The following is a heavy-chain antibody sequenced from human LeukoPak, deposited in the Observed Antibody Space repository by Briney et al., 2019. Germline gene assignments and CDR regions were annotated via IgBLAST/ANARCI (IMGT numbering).Heavy chain of an antibody. CDR3: ADGYYDSSGYYDYYYGMDV. J-gene: IGHJ6*02. D-gene: IGHD3-22*01. V-gene: IGHV3-23*01. CDR2: ISGSGGST. CDR1: GFTFSSYA. Sequence: TGGSLRLSCAASGFTFSSYAMSWVRQAPGKGLEWVSAISGSGGSTYYADSVKGRFTISRDNSKNTLYLQMNSLRAEDTAVYYCADGYYDSSGYYDYYYGMDVWGQGTTVTVSS.